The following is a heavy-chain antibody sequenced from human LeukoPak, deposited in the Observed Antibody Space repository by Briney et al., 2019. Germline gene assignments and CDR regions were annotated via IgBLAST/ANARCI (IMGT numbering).Heavy chain of an antibody. CDR1: GFSFSTYN. V-gene: IGHV3-48*01. CDR3: ARGGSRGDGFDY. J-gene: IGHJ4*02. D-gene: IGHD2-21*02. CDR2: INTAGSAV. Sequence: GGSLRLSCVASGFSFSTYNMLWVRQTPGKGLEWLFYINTAGSAVHYADSVKDRFTFSRDNAKNSLYLQMNSLRVEDTAIYYCARGGSRGDGFDYGGQGTRVTVSS.